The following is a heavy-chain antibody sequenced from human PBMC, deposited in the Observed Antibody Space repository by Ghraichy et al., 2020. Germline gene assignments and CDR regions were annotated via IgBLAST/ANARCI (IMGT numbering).Heavy chain of an antibody. CDR1: GGSISGYY. D-gene: IGHD6-13*01. CDR3: ARDAGYSNSWYDY. CDR2: IYYSGST. J-gene: IGHJ4*02. V-gene: IGHV4-59*01. Sequence: GSLSLTCTVSGGSISGYYWSWIRQPPGKALEWIGYIYYSGSTNYNPSLKSRVTISVDTSKNEFSLKLSSVTAADTAVYYCARDAGYSNSWYDYWGQGTLVTVSS.